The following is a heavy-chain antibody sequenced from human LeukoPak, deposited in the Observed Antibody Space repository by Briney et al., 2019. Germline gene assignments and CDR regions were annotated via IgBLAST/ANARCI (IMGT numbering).Heavy chain of an antibody. CDR3: AGGGYYGY. D-gene: IGHD3-22*01. V-gene: IGHV1-69*01. J-gene: IGHJ4*02. CDR1: GGTSSSYA. Sequence: SVTVSCTASGGTSSSYAISWVRQAPGQGLEWMGGIIPIFGTANYAQKFQGRVTITADESTSTAYMELSSLRSEDTAVYYCAGGGYYGYWGQGTLVTVSS. CDR2: IIPIFGTA.